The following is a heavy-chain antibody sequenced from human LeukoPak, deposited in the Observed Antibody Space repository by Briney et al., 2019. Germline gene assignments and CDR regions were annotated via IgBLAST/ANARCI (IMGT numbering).Heavy chain of an antibody. CDR3: ARRSYGWSYYFDY. V-gene: IGHV4-61*02. CDR1: GGSISSGGYY. D-gene: IGHD1-26*01. J-gene: IGHJ4*02. Sequence: SETLSLTCAVSGGSISSGGYYWSWIRQPAGKGLEWIGRIYTSGSTNYNPSLKSRVTISVDTSKNQFSLKLSSVTAADTAVYYCARRSYGWSYYFDYWGQGTLVTVSS. CDR2: IYTSGST.